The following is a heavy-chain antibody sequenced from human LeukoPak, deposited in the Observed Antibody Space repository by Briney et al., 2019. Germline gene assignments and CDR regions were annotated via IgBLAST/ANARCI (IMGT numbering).Heavy chain of an antibody. V-gene: IGHV4-34*01. CDR3: ARIRVTTVGGYYYYYYMDV. CDR1: GGSFSGYY. J-gene: IGHJ6*03. D-gene: IGHD4-17*01. Sequence: SETLSLTCAVYGGSFSGYYWSWIRQPPGKGLERIGEINHSGSTNYNPSLKSRVTISVDTSKNQFSLKLSSVTAADTAVYYCARIRVTTVGGYYYYYYMDVWGKGTTVTVSS. CDR2: INHSGST.